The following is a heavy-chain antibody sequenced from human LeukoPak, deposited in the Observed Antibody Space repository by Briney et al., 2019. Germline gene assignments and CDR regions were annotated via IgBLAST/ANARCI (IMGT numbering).Heavy chain of an antibody. D-gene: IGHD3-22*01. CDR3: ARARYYYDSSGYYYELDDY. Sequence: SETLSLTCTVSGGSISSCSYYWSWIRQPAGKGLEWIGRIYTSGSTNYNPSLKSRVTISVDTSKNQFSLKLSSVTAADTAVYYCARARYYYDSSGYYYELDDYWGQGTLVTVSS. CDR2: IYTSGST. V-gene: IGHV4-61*02. J-gene: IGHJ4*02. CDR1: GGSISSCSYY.